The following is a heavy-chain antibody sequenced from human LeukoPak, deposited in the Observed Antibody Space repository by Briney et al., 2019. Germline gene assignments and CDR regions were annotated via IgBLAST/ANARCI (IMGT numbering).Heavy chain of an antibody. J-gene: IGHJ6*02. Sequence: SETLSLTCTVSGGSISSYYWSWIRQPPGKGLEWIGYIYYSGSTNYNPSLKSRVTISVDTSKNQFSLKLSSVTAADTAVYYCARYMVVTARPNYYYYGMDVWGQGTTVTVSS. CDR1: GGSISSYY. D-gene: IGHD2-21*02. CDR3: ARYMVVTARPNYYYYGMDV. V-gene: IGHV4-59*01. CDR2: IYYSGST.